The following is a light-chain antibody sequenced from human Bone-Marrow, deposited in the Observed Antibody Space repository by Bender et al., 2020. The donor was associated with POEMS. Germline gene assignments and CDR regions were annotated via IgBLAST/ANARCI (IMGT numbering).Light chain of an antibody. CDR3: SSYTTTSTVV. CDR1: SSDVGGYNY. V-gene: IGLV2-14*01. Sequence: QSALTQPPSASGSPGQSVTISCTGTSSDVGGYNYVSWYQQYPGKAPKVMIYEVSKRPSGISNRFSASKSGNTASLTSSGLQAEDEADYYCSSYTTTSTVVFGGGTKLTVL. CDR2: EVS. J-gene: IGLJ2*01.